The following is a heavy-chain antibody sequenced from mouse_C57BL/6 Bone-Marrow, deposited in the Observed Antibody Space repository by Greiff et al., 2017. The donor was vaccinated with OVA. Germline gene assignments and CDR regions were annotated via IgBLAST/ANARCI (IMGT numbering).Heavy chain of an antibody. CDR2: ISDGGSYT. Sequence: EVHLVESGGGLVKPGGSPKLSCAASGFTFSSYAMSWVRQTPEKRLEWVATISDGGSYTYYPDNVKGRFTISRDNAKNNLYLQMSHLKYEDTAMYYCARDEDDYGGYWYFDVWGTGNTVTVSS. CDR3: ARDEDDYGGYWYFDV. V-gene: IGHV5-4*01. D-gene: IGHD2-4*01. J-gene: IGHJ1*03. CDR1: GFTFSSYA.